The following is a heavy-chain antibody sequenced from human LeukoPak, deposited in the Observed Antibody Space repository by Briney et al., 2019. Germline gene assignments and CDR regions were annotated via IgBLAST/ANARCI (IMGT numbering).Heavy chain of an antibody. V-gene: IGHV5-51*01. Sequence: GESLKISCKGSGYSFTKNWIAWVRQMPGRGLEWMGIIFPSDSDIKYSPSSQGQVTISADKSINTAYLQWSSLKASDTAMYYCVRGDYGGFWGQGTLATVSS. CDR1: GYSFTKNW. D-gene: IGHD3-16*01. CDR2: IFPSDSDI. CDR3: VRGDYGGF. J-gene: IGHJ4*02.